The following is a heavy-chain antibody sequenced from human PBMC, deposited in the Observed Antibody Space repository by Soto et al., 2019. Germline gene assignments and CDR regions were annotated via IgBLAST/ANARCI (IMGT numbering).Heavy chain of an antibody. CDR2: IYSSGSS. V-gene: IGHV4-31*03. Sequence: QVQLQESGPGLVKPSQTLSLTCTVSGDSISSGGYYWSWIRQHPGEGLQWIGRIYSSGSSYYNPSLKSRVTISEDPSTNQFSLKLRSVTAADTAVYYCARTPGYFDLWGRGTLVTVSS. CDR3: ARTPGYFDL. J-gene: IGHJ2*01. CDR1: GDSISSGGYY.